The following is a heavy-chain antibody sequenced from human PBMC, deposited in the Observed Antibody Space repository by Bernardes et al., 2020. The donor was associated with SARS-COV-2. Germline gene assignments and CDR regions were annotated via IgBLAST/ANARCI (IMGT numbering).Heavy chain of an antibody. J-gene: IGHJ6*02. V-gene: IGHV4-4*07. D-gene: IGHD3-10*01. CDR3: ARELIPRSGRGGSGLGV. CDR2: LESGARP. CDR1: GGSVCGVIPY. Sequence: SETLSLTCTVSGGSVCGVIPYWTWIRQPAGKGLEWIGRLESGARPKDNPSLKTRVTMPVDMSNRQFSLKLTSATAADTAIYYCARELIPRSGRGGSGLGVWGPGTSGIVSS.